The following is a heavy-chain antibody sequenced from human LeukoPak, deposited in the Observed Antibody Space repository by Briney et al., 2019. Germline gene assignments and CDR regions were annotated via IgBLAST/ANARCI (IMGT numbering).Heavy chain of an antibody. V-gene: IGHV4-59*01. CDR2: IYYSGST. CDR1: GGSISSYY. Sequence: SETLSLTCTVSGGSISSYYWSWIRQPPGKGLEWIGYIYYSGSTNYNPSLKSRVTISVDTSKKQFSLKLSSVTAADTAVYYCARVGGATRFDYWGQRTLVTVSS. J-gene: IGHJ4*02. D-gene: IGHD5-24*01. CDR3: ARVGGATRFDY.